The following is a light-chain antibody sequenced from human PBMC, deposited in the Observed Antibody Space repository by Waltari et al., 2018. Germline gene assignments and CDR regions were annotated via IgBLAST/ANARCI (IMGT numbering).Light chain of an antibody. J-gene: IGLJ3*02. CDR3: QTWGTGIRWV. Sequence: QLVLTQSPSASASLGASVKLTCTLTSGDNTYAIAWHQQQPGKGPRYLMKVNNDGSHTKGDGVPDRFSGSSSGAERYLTISSLQSEDEADYYCQTWGTGIRWVFGGGTKLTVV. V-gene: IGLV4-69*02. CDR2: VNNDGSH. CDR1: SGDNTYA.